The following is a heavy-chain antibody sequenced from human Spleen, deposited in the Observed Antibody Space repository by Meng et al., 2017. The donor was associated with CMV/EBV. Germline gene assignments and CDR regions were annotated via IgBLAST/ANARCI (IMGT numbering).Heavy chain of an antibody. V-gene: IGHV5-51*01. D-gene: IGHD6-6*01. Sequence: GGSLRLSCKGSGYSFTSYWIGWVRQMPGKGLEWMGIIYPGDSDTRYSPSFQGQVTISADKSISTAYLQWSSLKASDTAMYYCARQREYSSSSVPLDYWGQGTLVTVSS. CDR1: GYSFTSYW. CDR2: IYPGDSDT. J-gene: IGHJ4*02. CDR3: ARQREYSSSSVPLDY.